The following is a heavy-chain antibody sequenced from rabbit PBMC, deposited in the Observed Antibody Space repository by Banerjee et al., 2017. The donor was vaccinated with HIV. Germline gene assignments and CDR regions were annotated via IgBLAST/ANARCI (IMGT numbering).Heavy chain of an antibody. V-gene: IGHV1S45*01. D-gene: IGHD7-1*01. CDR1: GLDFSSYYY. CDR2: IYTDSSGTT. J-gene: IGHJ4*01. CDR3: AREGYTFNL. Sequence: QEQLEESGGGLVKPGGTLTLTCKASGLDFSSYYYICWVRQAPGKGLEWIACIYTDSSGTTYAASWAKGRFTISKTSSPTVTLQMTSLTAADAATYFCAREGYTFNLWGPGTLVTVS.